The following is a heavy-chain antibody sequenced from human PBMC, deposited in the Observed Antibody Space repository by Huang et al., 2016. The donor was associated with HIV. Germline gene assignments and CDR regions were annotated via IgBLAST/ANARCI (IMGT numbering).Heavy chain of an antibody. J-gene: IGHJ2*01. CDR2: INDNGYP. V-gene: IGHV4-34*01. Sequence: QVQLQQWGAGLLKPSETLSLTCAVYGGSVSGHYWSWLRQPPGKGLEWIAEINDNGYPNSNPSLKSRVTISVHTSRNQFSLKLNSVTAADAAVYYCARASWYEPRSWYFGLWGRGTLVTVSS. D-gene: IGHD6-13*01. CDR3: ARASWYEPRSWYFGL. CDR1: GGSVSGHY.